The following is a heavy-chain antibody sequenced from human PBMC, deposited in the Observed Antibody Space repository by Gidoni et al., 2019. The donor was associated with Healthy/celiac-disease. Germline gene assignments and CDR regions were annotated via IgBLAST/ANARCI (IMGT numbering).Heavy chain of an antibody. J-gene: IGHJ4*02. CDR3: RSPLYDSSGYYYSGGDY. D-gene: IGHD3-22*01. CDR2: ISYDGSNK. Sequence: QVQLVASGGGVVQPWRSLRLSCPASGFTFRIYSMHWVRLAPGKGLEWVAVISYDGSNKYYADDVKGRFTSSRDNSKNTLYLQMNSLRAEDTAVYYCRSPLYDSSGYYYSGGDYWGQGTLVTVSS. V-gene: IGHV3-30*03. CDR1: GFTFRIYS.